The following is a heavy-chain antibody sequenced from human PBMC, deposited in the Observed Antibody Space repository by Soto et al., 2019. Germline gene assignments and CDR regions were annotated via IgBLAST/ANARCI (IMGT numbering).Heavy chain of an antibody. Sequence: QVQLVQSGAEVKKPGSSVKVSCKASGGTFSSYAISWVRQAPGQGLEWMGGIIPIFGTANYAQKFQGRVTITADESTSTAYMERSSLRSEDTAVYYCAGDGGGSSGWYGGDFDYWGQGTLVTVSS. CDR1: GGTFSSYA. J-gene: IGHJ4*02. V-gene: IGHV1-69*01. D-gene: IGHD6-19*01. CDR2: IIPIFGTA. CDR3: AGDGGGSSGWYGGDFDY.